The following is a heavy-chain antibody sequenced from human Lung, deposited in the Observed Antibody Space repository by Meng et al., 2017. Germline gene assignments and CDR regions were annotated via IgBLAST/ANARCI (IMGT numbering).Heavy chain of an antibody. Sequence: QLQLQRWGAGVLKPSETHSLTCVCSGGSFSDYYWSWIRQPPGKGLEWIGEINHSGSTNYNPSLESRATISVDTSQNNLSPKLSSVTAADSAVYYCARGPTTMAHDFDYWGQGTLVTASS. J-gene: IGHJ4*02. CDR2: INHSGST. CDR3: ARGPTTMAHDFDY. D-gene: IGHD4-11*01. CDR1: GGSFSDYY. V-gene: IGHV4-34*01.